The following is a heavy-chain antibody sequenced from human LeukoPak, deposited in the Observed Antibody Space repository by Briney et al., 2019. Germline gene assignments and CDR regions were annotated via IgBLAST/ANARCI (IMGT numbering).Heavy chain of an antibody. CDR1: GFTFSSYG. D-gene: IGHD5-18*01. J-gene: IGHJ4*02. CDR3: AKDGDTAMVPDVFYFDY. V-gene: IGHV3-30*18. Sequence: GGSLRLSCAASGFTFSSYGMHWVRQAPGKGLEWVAVISYDGSNKYYADSVKGRFTISRDNSKNTLYLQMNSLRAEDTAVYYCAKDGDTAMVPDVFYFDYWGQGTLVTVSS. CDR2: ISYDGSNK.